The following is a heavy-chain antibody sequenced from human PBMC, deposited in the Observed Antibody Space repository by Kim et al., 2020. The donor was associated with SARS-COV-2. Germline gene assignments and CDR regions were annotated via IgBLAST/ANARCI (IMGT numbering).Heavy chain of an antibody. J-gene: IGHJ3*02. D-gene: IGHD5-12*01. V-gene: IGHV1-2*02. CDR2: INPNSGGT. CDR1: GYTFTGYY. CDR3: ARDCVSGELEIVFGI. Sequence: ASVKVSCKASGYTFTGYYMHWVRQAPGQGLEWMGWINPNSGGTNYAQKFQGRVTMTRDTSISTAYMELSRLRSDDTAVYYCARDCVSGELEIVFGIWGQGTMVTVSS.